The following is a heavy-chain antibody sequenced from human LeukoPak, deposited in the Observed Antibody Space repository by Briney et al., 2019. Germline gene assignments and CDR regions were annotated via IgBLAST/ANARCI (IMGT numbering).Heavy chain of an antibody. J-gene: IGHJ3*02. CDR3: ARKTSIAARCGAFDI. D-gene: IGHD6-6*01. CDR1: GGTFSSYA. Sequence: SVKVSCKASGGTFSSYAISWVRQAPGQGLEWMGGIIPIFGTANYAQKFQGRVTITTDESTSTAYMELSSLRSEDTAVYYCARKTSIAARCGAFDIWGQGTMVTVSS. V-gene: IGHV1-69*05. CDR2: IIPIFGTA.